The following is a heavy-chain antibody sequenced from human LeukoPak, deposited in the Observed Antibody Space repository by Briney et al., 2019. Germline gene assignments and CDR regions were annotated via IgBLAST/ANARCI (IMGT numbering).Heavy chain of an antibody. Sequence: ASVKVSCTASGYTFTGYYMHWVRQAPGQGLEWMGWINPNSGGTNYAQKFQGRVTMTRDTSISTAYMELSRLRSDDTAVYYCARDAELRFLEWLFSNNNWFDPWGQGTLVTVSS. J-gene: IGHJ5*02. CDR3: ARDAELRFLEWLFSNNNWFDP. D-gene: IGHD3-3*01. CDR1: GYTFTGYY. CDR2: INPNSGGT. V-gene: IGHV1-2*02.